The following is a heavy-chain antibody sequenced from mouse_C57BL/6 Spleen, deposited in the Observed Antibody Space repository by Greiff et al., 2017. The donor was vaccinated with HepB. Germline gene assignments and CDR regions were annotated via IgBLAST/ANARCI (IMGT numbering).Heavy chain of an antibody. Sequence: VQLQQPGAELVKPGASVKLSCKASGYTFTSYWMQWVKQRPGQGLEWIGGIDPSDSYTNYNQKFKGKATLTVDTSSSTAYMQLSSLTSEDSAVYYCARVDYWGQGTTLTVSS. CDR1: GYTFTSYW. J-gene: IGHJ2*01. CDR2: IDPSDSYT. CDR3: ARVDY. V-gene: IGHV1-50*01.